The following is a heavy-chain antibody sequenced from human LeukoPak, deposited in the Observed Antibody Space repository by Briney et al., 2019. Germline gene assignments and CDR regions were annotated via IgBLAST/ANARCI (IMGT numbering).Heavy chain of an antibody. CDR1: GGSFSGYY. D-gene: IGHD3-16*01. V-gene: IGHV4-34*01. Sequence: PSETLSLTCAVYGGSFSGYYWSWIRQPPGKGLEWIGEINHSGSTNYNPSLKSRVTISVDTSKNQFSLKLSSVTAADTAVYYCARDGGGHTGFDYWGQGTLVTVSS. CDR2: INHSGST. CDR3: ARDGGGHTGFDY. J-gene: IGHJ4*02.